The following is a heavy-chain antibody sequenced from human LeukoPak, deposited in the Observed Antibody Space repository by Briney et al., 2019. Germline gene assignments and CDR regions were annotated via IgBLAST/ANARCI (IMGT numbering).Heavy chain of an antibody. CDR1: GFSFSSYG. J-gene: IGHJ4*02. D-gene: IGHD5-24*01. Sequence: GGSLRLSCAASGFSFSSYGMHWVRQAPGKGLEWVAVISYDGRNKYYADSVKGRFTISRDNSKNTLYLQMNSLRAEDTAVYYCAKDEKMATTDYFDYWGQGTLVTVSS. CDR3: AKDEKMATTDYFDY. CDR2: ISYDGRNK. V-gene: IGHV3-30*18.